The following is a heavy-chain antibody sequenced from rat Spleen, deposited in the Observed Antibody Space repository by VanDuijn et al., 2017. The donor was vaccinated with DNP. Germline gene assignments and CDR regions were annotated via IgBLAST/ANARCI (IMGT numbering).Heavy chain of an antibody. V-gene: IGHV5-25*01. D-gene: IGHD1-8*01. Sequence: EVQLVESGGGLVQPGRSMKLSCAASGFTFSNYYMAWVRQAPTKGLEWVASITSSGGSTYYPDSVKGRFTISRDNATNTLYLQMNSLRSEDTASYYCVRDSRDYGSYADYFDYWGQGVMVTVSS. J-gene: IGHJ2*01. CDR3: VRDSRDYGSYADYFDY. CDR2: ITSSGGST. CDR1: GFTFSNYY.